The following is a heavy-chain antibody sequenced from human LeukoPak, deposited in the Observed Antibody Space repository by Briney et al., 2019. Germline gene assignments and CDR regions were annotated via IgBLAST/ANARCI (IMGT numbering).Heavy chain of an antibody. Sequence: PGGSLRLSCAASGFTFSSYAMSWVRQAPGKGLEWVSGISGSGGSTYYVDSVKGRFTISRDNSKDTLYLQMNSLRAEDTAVYYCAKTFGSWSFDYWGQGTLVTVSS. CDR1: GFTFSSYA. V-gene: IGHV3-23*01. CDR2: ISGSGGST. D-gene: IGHD3-10*01. CDR3: AKTFGSWSFDY. J-gene: IGHJ4*02.